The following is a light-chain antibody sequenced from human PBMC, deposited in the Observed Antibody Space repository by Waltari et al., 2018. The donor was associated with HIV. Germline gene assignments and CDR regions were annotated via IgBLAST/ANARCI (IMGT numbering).Light chain of an antibody. CDR1: SPNRGSTP. CDR2: NNN. J-gene: IGLJ2*01. CDR3: AAWDDSLNGHVL. Sequence: QSVLPQPPSASGTPGQRVTFPCSGSSPNRGSTPVAWYQKLPGTAPRLLIYNNNQRPSGVPDRFSGSKSGTSASLAISGLQSEDEADYYCAAWDDSLNGHVLFGGGTKLTVL. V-gene: IGLV1-44*01.